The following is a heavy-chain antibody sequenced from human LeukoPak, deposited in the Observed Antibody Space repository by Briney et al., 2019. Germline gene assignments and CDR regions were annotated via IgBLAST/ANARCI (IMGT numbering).Heavy chain of an antibody. CDR1: GGSISSYY. D-gene: IGHD6-6*01. V-gene: IGHV4-59*01. J-gene: IGHJ5*02. Sequence: PSETLSLTCTVSGGSISSYYWSWIRQPPGKGLEWIGYIYYSGSTNYNPSLKSRVTISVDTSKNQFSLKLSSVTAADTAVYYCARETARWKGFDPWGRGTLVTVSS. CDR3: ARETARWKGFDP. CDR2: IYYSGST.